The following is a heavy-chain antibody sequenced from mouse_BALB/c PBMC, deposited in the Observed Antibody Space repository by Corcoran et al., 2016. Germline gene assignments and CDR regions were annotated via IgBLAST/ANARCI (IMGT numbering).Heavy chain of an antibody. D-gene: IGHD4-1*01. CDR1: GFNIKETY. CDR2: IDPANGNT. CDR3: ANWDWYFDV. J-gene: IGHJ1*01. Sequence: EVQLQQSGAELVKPGASVKSSCTASGFNIKETYMHWVKQRPEQGLEWIGRIDPANGNTKYDPKFQGKATITADTSANTAYRQLSSLTSEDTAVYYCANWDWYFDVWGAGTTVTVSS. V-gene: IGHV14-3*02.